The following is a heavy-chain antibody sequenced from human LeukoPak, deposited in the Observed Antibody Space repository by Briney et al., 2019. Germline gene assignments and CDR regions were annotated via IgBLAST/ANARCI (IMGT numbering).Heavy chain of an antibody. J-gene: IGHJ4*02. CDR3: AIMHPYYDGSGYWVQ. CDR1: GFTFGSYA. D-gene: IGHD3-22*01. V-gene: IGHV3-23*01. CDR2: ISTSGGSS. Sequence: GGSLRPSCAASGFTFGSYAMSWVRQAPGKGLEWVSGISTSGGSSSCADSVKGRFTISRDNPRNTLYMEMNSLRAEDTALYYCAIMHPYYDGSGYWVQWGQGTLVTVSS.